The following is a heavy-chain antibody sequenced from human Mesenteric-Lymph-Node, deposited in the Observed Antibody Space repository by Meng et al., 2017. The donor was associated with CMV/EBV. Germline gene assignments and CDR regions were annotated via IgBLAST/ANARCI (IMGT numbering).Heavy chain of an antibody. CDR1: GGSISSGSYY. Sequence: SETLSLTCTVSGGSISSGSYYWGWIRQPPGKGLEWIGSIYYSGNTYYNPSLTSRVTVPVDTSKNQFSLKLSSVTAADTAVYYCARGGTAKYFQHWGQGTLVTVSS. CDR3: ARGGTAKYFQH. V-gene: IGHV4-39*07. CDR2: IYYSGNT. D-gene: IGHD1/OR15-1a*01. J-gene: IGHJ1*01.